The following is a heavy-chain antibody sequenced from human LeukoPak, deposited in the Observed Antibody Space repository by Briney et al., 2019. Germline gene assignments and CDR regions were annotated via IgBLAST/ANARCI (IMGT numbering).Heavy chain of an antibody. V-gene: IGHV4-34*01. CDR2: INHSGST. CDR3: ASLISRTYYYGSGSTRYFQH. J-gene: IGHJ1*01. Sequence: SETLSLTCAVYGGSFSGYYWSWIRQPPGKGLEWIGEINHSGSTNYNPSLKSRVTISVDTSKNQFSLKLSSVTAADTAVYYCASLISRTYYYGSGSTRYFQHWGQGTLVTVSS. CDR1: GGSFSGYY. D-gene: IGHD3-10*01.